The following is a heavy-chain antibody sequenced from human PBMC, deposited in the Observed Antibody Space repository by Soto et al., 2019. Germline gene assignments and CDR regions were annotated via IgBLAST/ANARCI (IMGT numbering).Heavy chain of an antibody. CDR2: IYYSGST. D-gene: IGHD4-17*01. V-gene: IGHV4-31*03. Sequence: PSETLCLTCTVSGGSISSGGYYWSWIRQHPGKGLEWIGYIYYSGSTYYNPSLKSRVTISVDTSKNQFSLKLSSVTAADTAVYYCAREENYGVLDYWGQGTLVTVSS. J-gene: IGHJ4*02. CDR1: GGSISSGGYY. CDR3: AREENYGVLDY.